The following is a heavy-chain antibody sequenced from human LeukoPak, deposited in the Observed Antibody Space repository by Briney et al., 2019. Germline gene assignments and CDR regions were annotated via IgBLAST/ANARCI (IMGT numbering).Heavy chain of an antibody. D-gene: IGHD3-22*01. V-gene: IGHV3-74*01. CDR3: AKHYDSSDYFYGD. J-gene: IGHJ4*02. CDR1: GFHFSVFW. CDR2: IKTDGSNT. Sequence: GGALLLSCAASGFHFSVFWMHWVRPAPGKGPVWVSRIKTDGSNTNYADSVKGRFTISRDNAKNTLYLQMNSLRAEDTAVYYCAKHYDSSDYFYGDWGQGTLVTVSS.